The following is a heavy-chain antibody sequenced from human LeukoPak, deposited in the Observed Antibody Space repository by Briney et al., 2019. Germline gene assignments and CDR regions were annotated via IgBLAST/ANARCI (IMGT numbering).Heavy chain of an antibody. V-gene: IGHV4-38-2*02. Sequence: SETLSLTCTVSGYSISSGYYWGWIRQPPGKGLEWIGSVYYSGSTYYNPSLKSRVTISVDTSKNQFSLKLSSVTAADTAVYYCARVTDGTRYFDYWGQGTLVTVSS. J-gene: IGHJ4*02. CDR1: GYSISSGYY. CDR2: VYYSGST. CDR3: ARVTDGTRYFDY.